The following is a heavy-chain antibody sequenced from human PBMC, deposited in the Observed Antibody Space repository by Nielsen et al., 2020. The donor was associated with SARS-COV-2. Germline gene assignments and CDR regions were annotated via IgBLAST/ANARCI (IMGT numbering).Heavy chain of an antibody. CDR1: GDSVSSNSAA. Sequence: SQTLSLTCAISGDSVSSNSAAWNWIRQSPSRGLEWLGRTYYRSKWYNDYAVSVKSRITINPDTSKNQFSLQLNSVTPEDTAVYYCARGSVPPITMVRGVITDFDYWGQGTLVTVSS. CDR2: TYYRSKWYN. CDR3: ARGSVPPITMVRGVITDFDY. V-gene: IGHV6-1*01. J-gene: IGHJ4*02. D-gene: IGHD3-10*01.